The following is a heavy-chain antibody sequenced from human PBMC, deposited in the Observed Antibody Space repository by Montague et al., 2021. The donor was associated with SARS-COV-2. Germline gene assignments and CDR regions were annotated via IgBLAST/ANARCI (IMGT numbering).Heavy chain of an antibody. CDR2: IYYSGDI. J-gene: IGHJ4*02. Sequence: SETLSLTCTVSGGSIRSNTYYWGWLRQPPGLGLKWLVNIYYSGDITYSPYLSSRVTISVDTSQNQLSLKLMSVTAADTAVYSCARVSRKQNYYFDYWGQGALVTVSS. CDR1: GGSIRSNTYY. CDR3: ARVSRKQNYYFDY. D-gene: IGHD1-14*01. V-gene: IGHV4-39*01.